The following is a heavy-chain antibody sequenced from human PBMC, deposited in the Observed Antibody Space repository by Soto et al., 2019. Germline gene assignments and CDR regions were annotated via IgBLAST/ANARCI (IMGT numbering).Heavy chain of an antibody. CDR2: ISYDGSNK. J-gene: IGHJ6*02. CDR3: AKEGTVTTLSYYYYGMDV. D-gene: IGHD4-4*01. Sequence: PGGSLRLSCAASGFTFSSYAMSWVRQAPGKGLEWVAVISYDGSNKYYADSVKGRFTISRDNSKNTLYLQMNSLRAEDTAVYYCAKEGTVTTLSYYYYGMDVWGQGTTVTVSS. V-gene: IGHV3-30*18. CDR1: GFTFSSYA.